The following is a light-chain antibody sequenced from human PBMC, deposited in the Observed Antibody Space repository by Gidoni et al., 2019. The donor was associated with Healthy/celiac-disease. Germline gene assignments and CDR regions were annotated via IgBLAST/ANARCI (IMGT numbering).Light chain of an antibody. Sequence: DIQMTQAPSSLYASVGDRVTITCRASQGISNYLAWYQQNPGKVPKCLIYAASTLQSGVPSRFSGSGSGTDVTLTIISLPPDDLVPYYCPKYNSALLTFGGGTKVEIK. CDR1: QGISNY. J-gene: IGKJ4*01. CDR2: AAS. V-gene: IGKV1-27*01. CDR3: PKYNSALLT.